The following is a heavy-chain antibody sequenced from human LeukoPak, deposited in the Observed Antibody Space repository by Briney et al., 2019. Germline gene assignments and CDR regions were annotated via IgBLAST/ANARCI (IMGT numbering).Heavy chain of an antibody. D-gene: IGHD2-2*01. CDR2: IYTSGST. V-gene: IGHV4-4*07. Sequence: PSETLSLTCTVSGGSISSYYWSWIRQPAGKGLEWIGRIYTSGSTNYNPSLKSRVTMSVDTSKNQFSLKLSFVTAADTAVYYCARAVVPAATGYYYYGMDVWGQGTTVTVSS. CDR1: GGSISSYY. CDR3: ARAVVPAATGYYYYGMDV. J-gene: IGHJ6*02.